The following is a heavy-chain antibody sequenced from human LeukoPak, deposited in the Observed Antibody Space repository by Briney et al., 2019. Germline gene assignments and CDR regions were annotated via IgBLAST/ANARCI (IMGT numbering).Heavy chain of an antibody. CDR3: ARDVHYTSSKPGWPSDI. V-gene: IGHV4-59*11. Sequence: PSETLSLTCTVSGASIRSRYWNWIRQPPGKGLEWIGYIYYSGSTNYNPSLKSRVTMSVDASGNQFSLKLRPVTAADTAVYYCARDVHYTSSKPGWPSDIWGQGTVVTVSS. J-gene: IGHJ3*02. CDR1: GASIRSRY. D-gene: IGHD6-6*01. CDR2: IYYSGST.